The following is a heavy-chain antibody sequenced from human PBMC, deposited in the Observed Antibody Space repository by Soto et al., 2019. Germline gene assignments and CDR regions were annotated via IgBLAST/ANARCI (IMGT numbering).Heavy chain of an antibody. CDR3: ARDGRAFSIFGETMDV. CDR1: GYTFTNYA. CDR2: ISAYSGDT. Sequence: GASVKVSCKTSGYTFTNYAINWVRQAPGQGLQWMGWISAYSGDTKYAQRFQDRLTVTTDPSTTTAYMEPRSLRSDDTAVYYCARDGRAFSIFGETMDVWGQGTTVTVSS. J-gene: IGHJ6*02. V-gene: IGHV1-18*01. D-gene: IGHD3-3*01.